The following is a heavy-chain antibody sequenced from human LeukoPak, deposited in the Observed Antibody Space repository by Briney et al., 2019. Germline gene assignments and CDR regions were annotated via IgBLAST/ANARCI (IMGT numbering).Heavy chain of an antibody. V-gene: IGHV1-46*01. CDR3: ARGAVLRYFDWLPPSSPRFDY. CDR1: GYTFTSYY. J-gene: IGHJ4*02. D-gene: IGHD3-9*01. Sequence: ASVKVSCKASGYTFTSYYMHWVRQAPGQGLEWMGIINPSGGSTSCAQKFQGRVTMTRDTSTSTVYMELSSLRSEDTAVYYCARGAVLRYFDWLPPSSPRFDYWGQGTLVTVSS. CDR2: INPSGGST.